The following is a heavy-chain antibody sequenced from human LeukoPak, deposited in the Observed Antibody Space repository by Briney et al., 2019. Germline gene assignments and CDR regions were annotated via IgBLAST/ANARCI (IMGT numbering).Heavy chain of an antibody. J-gene: IGHJ4*02. CDR3: ARSSRITMIVVVAKGGFDY. CDR1: GYTFTSYD. D-gene: IGHD3-22*01. V-gene: IGHV1-46*01. Sequence: ASVKVSCKASGYTFTSYDMHWVRQAPGQGLEWMGIINPSGGSTSYAQKFQGRVTMTRDTSTSTVYMELSSLRSEDTAVYYFARSSRITMIVVVAKGGFDYWGQGTLVTVSS. CDR2: INPSGGST.